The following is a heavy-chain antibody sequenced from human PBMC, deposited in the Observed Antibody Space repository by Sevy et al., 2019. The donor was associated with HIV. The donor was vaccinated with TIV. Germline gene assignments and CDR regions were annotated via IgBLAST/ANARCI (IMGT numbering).Heavy chain of an antibody. CDR2: SRNDGSNK. J-gene: IGHJ6*02. CDR3: ARGRKTTEEWLEELDYYYGLDV. Sequence: GGSLRLSCAASGFSLTTSDMHWVRRAPGKGLEWVACSRNDGSNKYYADSVRDRFTISRDSPKNTLYLQMNSLRDEDTAIYYCARGRKTTEEWLEELDYYYGLDVWGQGTTVTVSS. CDR1: GFSLTTSD. V-gene: IGHV3-30*02. D-gene: IGHD2-8*01.